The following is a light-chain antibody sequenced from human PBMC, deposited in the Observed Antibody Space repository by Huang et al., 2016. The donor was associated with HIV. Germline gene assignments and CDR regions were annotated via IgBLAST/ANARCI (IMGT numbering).Light chain of an antibody. CDR3: QQYSDWPRGT. Sequence: EIVMTQSPATLSVSPGESATLSCRASQSVSSKLAGYQQKPGQSPRRGFYDASTRAHGIPARLRGSGSGTDFTLTITSLQSEDVAFYYCQQYSDWPRGTFGQGTRVEIK. V-gene: IGKV3-15*01. CDR1: QSVSSK. J-gene: IGKJ1*01. CDR2: DAS.